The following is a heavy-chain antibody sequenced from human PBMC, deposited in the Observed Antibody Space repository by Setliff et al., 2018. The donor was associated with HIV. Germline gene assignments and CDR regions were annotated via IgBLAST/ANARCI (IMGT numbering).Heavy chain of an antibody. Sequence: GGSLRLSCAASGFTFSNAWMSWVRQAPGKGLEWVGRIKSKADGGTIDYAAPVKGRFTISRDNSKNTLYLQMNSLRAEDTAVYYCARAKIGPYGDSTYYYGMDVWGQGTTVTVSS. CDR1: GFTFSNAW. CDR2: IKSKADGGTI. D-gene: IGHD4-17*01. CDR3: ARAKIGPYGDSTYYYGMDV. J-gene: IGHJ6*02. V-gene: IGHV3-15*01.